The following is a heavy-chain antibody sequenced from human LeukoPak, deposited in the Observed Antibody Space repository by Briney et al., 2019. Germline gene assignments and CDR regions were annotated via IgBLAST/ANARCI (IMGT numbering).Heavy chain of an antibody. CDR3: ARGSSWYLNYFDY. J-gene: IGHJ4*02. D-gene: IGHD6-13*01. CDR2: ISSSGSTI. CDR1: GFTFSDYY. Sequence: GRSLRLSCAASGFTFSDYYMSWIRQAPGKGLEWVSYISSSGSTIYYADSVKGRFTISRDNAKNSLYLQMNSLRAEDTAVYYCARGSSWYLNYFDYWGQGTLVTVSS. V-gene: IGHV3-11*01.